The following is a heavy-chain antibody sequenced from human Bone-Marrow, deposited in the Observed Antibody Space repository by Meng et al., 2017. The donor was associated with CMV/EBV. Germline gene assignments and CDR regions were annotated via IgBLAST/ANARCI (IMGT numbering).Heavy chain of an antibody. CDR3: ARPGGY. CDR1: GFTFSDYY. Sequence: GESLKIACAASGFTFSDYYMTWIRQAPGKGLEWVSYISGSGCDSTIYYADPVKGRFTISRDNAKNSLYLQMNSLRVEDTAVYYCARPGGYWGQGTLVTVSS. V-gene: IGHV3-11*04. J-gene: IGHJ4*02. CDR2: ISGSGCDSTI. D-gene: IGHD3-10*01.